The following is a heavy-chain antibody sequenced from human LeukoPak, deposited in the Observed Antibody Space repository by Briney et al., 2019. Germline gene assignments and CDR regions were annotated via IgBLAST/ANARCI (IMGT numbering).Heavy chain of an antibody. V-gene: IGHV4-39*01. Sequence: SETLSLTCTVSGGSLSSSSYYCGWTRQPPGKGLDWLGRIYYSGSTYYNPSLKSRVTISVDTSKNQFSLKLSSVTAADTAVYYCARGGYYGSGSYYFDPWGQGTLVTVSS. CDR3: ARGGYYGSGSYYFDP. CDR2: IYYSGST. J-gene: IGHJ5*02. CDR1: GGSLSSSSYY. D-gene: IGHD3-10*01.